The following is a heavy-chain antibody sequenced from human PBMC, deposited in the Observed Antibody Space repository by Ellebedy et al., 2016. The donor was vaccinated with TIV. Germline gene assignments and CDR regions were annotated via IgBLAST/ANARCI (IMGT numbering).Heavy chain of an antibody. J-gene: IGHJ6*02. V-gene: IGHV4-61*01. D-gene: IGHD2-21*02. CDR3: ARDVVVTAIRYYYYGMDA. Sequence: SETLSLXCTVSGGSVSSGSSYWRWIRQPPGKGLEWIGYIYYSGSTNYNPSLKSRVTISVDTSKNQFSLKLSSVTAADTAVYYCARDVVVTAIRYYYYGMDAWGQGTTVTVSS. CDR1: GGSVSSGSSY. CDR2: IYYSGST.